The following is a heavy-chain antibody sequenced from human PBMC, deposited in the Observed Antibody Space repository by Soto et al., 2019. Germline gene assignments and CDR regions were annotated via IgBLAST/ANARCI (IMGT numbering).Heavy chain of an antibody. CDR3: ATESTVTISEVY. Sequence: ASVKVSCKVSGYTLTELSMHWVRQAPGKGLEWMGGFDPEDGETIYAQKFQGRVTMTEDTSTDTAYMELSSLRSEDTAVYYCATESTVTISEVYWGQGTLVTVSS. CDR1: GYTLTELS. D-gene: IGHD4-17*01. V-gene: IGHV1-24*01. CDR2: FDPEDGET. J-gene: IGHJ4*02.